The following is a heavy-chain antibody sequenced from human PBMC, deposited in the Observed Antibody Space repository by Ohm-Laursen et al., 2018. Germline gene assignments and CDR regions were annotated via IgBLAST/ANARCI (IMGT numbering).Heavy chain of an antibody. V-gene: IGHV3-33*01. CDR3: ARDDTAKLIDY. D-gene: IGHD5-18*01. CDR1: GFTFGSYG. Sequence: SLRLSCAATGFTFGSYGIHWVRQAPGTGLEWVAVIYYDGSNKYYAESVKGRFTVSRDNPRKTLFLQMNSVRAADTAVYYCARDDTAKLIDYWGQGTLVTVSS. CDR2: IYYDGSNK. J-gene: IGHJ4*02.